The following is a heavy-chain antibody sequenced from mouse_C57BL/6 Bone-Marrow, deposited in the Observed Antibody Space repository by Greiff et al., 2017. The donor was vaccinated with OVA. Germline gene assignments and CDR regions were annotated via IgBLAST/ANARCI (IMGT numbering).Heavy chain of an antibody. V-gene: IGHV5-17*01. Sequence: EVMLVESGGGLVKPGGSLKLSCAASGFTFSDYGMHWVRQAPEKGLEWVAYISSGSSTIYYADTVKGRFSISRDNAKNTLFLQMTSLRSEDTAMYYCGLKAWFAYWGQGTLVTVSA. CDR3: GLKAWFAY. D-gene: IGHD2-4*01. CDR2: ISSGSSTI. CDR1: GFTFSDYG. J-gene: IGHJ3*01.